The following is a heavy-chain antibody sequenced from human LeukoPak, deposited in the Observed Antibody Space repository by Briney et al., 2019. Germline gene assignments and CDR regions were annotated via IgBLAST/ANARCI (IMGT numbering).Heavy chain of an antibody. D-gene: IGHD3/OR15-3a*01. CDR2: VSRDGGTK. J-gene: IGHJ5*02. Sequence: GGSLRLSCSSSGFTFRNYGIHLLRQAPGKGLEWVIVVSRDGGTKYYSDSVKGRFTISRDNSENTLYLQMNSLRPEDTAVYYCVREGLGPSFSAWFDPWGHGTLVTVSS. CDR1: GFTFRNYG. CDR3: VREGLGPSFSAWFDP. V-gene: IGHV3-30*03.